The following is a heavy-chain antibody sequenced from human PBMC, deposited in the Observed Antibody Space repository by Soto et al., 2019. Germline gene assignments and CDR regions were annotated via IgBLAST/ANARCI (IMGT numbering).Heavy chain of an antibody. CDR3: AGDRTILEWLPDYYYYYMDV. CDR1: GYTFTSYG. D-gene: IGHD3-3*01. CDR2: INPSGGST. Sequence: ASVKVSCKASGYTFTSYGISWVRQAPGQGLEWMGIINPSGGSTSYAQKFQGRVTMTRDTSTSTVYMELSSLRSEDTAVYYCAGDRTILEWLPDYYYYYMDVWGKGTTVTVSS. V-gene: IGHV1-46*03. J-gene: IGHJ6*03.